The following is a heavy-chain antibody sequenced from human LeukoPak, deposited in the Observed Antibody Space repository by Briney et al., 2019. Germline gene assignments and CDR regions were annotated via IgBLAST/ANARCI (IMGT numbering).Heavy chain of an antibody. Sequence: PSETLSLTCTVSSGSISSHYWSWIRQPPGKGLEWIGYIYYSGSTNYNPSLKSRVTISVDTSKNQFSLKLSSVTAADTAVYYCARAPGSIAAAGQLDYWGQGTLVTVSS. CDR1: SGSISSHY. CDR3: ARAPGSIAAAGQLDY. V-gene: IGHV4-59*11. CDR2: IYYSGST. J-gene: IGHJ4*02. D-gene: IGHD6-13*01.